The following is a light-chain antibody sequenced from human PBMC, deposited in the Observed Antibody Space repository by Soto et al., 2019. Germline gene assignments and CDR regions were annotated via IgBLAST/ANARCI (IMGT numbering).Light chain of an antibody. J-gene: IGKJ2*01. CDR1: QSVSSN. V-gene: IGKV3D-15*01. CDR2: GAS. Sequence: EIVMTQSPATLSVSPVERATLSCRASQSVSSNLAWYQQKPGQAPRLLIYGASIRATGIPARFSGSGSGTEFTLTISSLQSEDFAVYYCQQYNNWPPLYTFGQGTKVDIK. CDR3: QQYNNWPPLYT.